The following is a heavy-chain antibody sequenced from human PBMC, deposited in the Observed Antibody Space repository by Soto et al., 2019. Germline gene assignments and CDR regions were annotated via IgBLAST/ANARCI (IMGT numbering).Heavy chain of an antibody. CDR2: SSGSGGST. V-gene: IGHV3-23*01. Sequence: GESLSLSSAAYGVTVSSYAMSWLRQAPGKGLEWVSVSSGSGGSTYYADSVRRRFTISRDNSKNTLYLQRNSLRAEDTAVYFCAKDRVDSGSYYDYYCGIDVWGHGTTVTVSS. CDR3: AKDRVDSGSYYDYYCGIDV. CDR1: GVTVSSYA. J-gene: IGHJ6*02. D-gene: IGHD1-26*01.